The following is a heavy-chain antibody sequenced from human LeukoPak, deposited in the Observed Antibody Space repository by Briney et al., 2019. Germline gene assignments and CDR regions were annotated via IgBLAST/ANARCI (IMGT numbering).Heavy chain of an antibody. D-gene: IGHD3-3*01. J-gene: IGHJ4*02. CDR2: IKQDGSEK. V-gene: IGHV3-7*01. CDR1: GFTFSRYW. Sequence: GGSLRLSCAASGFTFSRYWMSWVRQAPGKGLEWVANIKQDGSEKYYVDSVKGRFTISRDNAKNSLYLQMNSLRVEDTAVYYCASPHLKRFTIPGYWGQGTLVTVSS. CDR3: ASPHLKRFTIPGY.